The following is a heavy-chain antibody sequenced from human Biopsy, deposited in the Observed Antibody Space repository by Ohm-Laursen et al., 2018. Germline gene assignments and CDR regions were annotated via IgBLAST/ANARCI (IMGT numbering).Heavy chain of an antibody. CDR3: ARIAAAGWDDY. J-gene: IGHJ4*02. Sequence: ASVKVSCKASGYKFTSYGMSWVRQAPGQGFEWMGRISGYNGNTNYAQKFQGRITMTIDAATSTGYMDLRSLKSDDTGVYYCARIAAAGWDDYWGQGTLVTVSS. CDR1: GYKFTSYG. V-gene: IGHV1-18*01. CDR2: ISGYNGNT. D-gene: IGHD6-25*01.